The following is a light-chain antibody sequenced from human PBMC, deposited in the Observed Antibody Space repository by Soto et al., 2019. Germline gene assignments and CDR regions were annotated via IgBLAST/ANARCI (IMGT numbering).Light chain of an antibody. CDR3: QQRSNWQRT. V-gene: IGKV3-11*01. CDR2: DAS. CDR1: QSVSSY. J-gene: IGKJ1*01. Sequence: EIVLTQSPATLSLSPGERATLSCRASQSVSSYLAWFQQKPGQAPRLLIYDASNRATGIPARFSGSGSVTDFTLTISSLEPEDFAVYYCQQRSNWQRTFGQGTKVEIK.